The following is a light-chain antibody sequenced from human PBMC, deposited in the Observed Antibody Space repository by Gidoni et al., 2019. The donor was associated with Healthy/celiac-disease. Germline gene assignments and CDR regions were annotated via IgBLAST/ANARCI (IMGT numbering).Light chain of an antibody. CDR1: QSVSSY. Sequence: EIVLTQSPATLSLSPGERATLSCRASQSVSSYLAWYQQKPGQAPRLLIYDASNRATGIPARFSGSGSGTHFTLTISCLEPEAFAVYYCQQRSNWPPALTFGGGTKVEIK. CDR2: DAS. V-gene: IGKV3-11*01. CDR3: QQRSNWPPALT. J-gene: IGKJ4*01.